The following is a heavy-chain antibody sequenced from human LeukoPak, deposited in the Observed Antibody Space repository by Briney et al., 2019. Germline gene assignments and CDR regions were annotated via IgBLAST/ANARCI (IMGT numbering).Heavy chain of an antibody. CDR3: ARGITIFGVVPVLYYYYYIDV. D-gene: IGHD3-3*01. CDR1: GGSISSGSYY. Sequence: SQTLSLTCTVSGGSISSGSYYWSWIRQPAGKGLEWIGRIYTSRSTNYNPSLKSRVTISVDTSKNQFSLKLSSVTAADTAVYYCARGITIFGVVPVLYYYYYIDVWGKGTTVTVSS. CDR2: IYTSRST. J-gene: IGHJ6*03. V-gene: IGHV4-61*02.